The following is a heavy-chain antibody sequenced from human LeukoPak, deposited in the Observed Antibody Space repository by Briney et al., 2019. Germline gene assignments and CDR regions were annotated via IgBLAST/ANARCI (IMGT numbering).Heavy chain of an antibody. CDR3: ARTYSGSCDY. J-gene: IGHJ4*02. V-gene: IGHV4-61*02. CDR1: GGSISSGSYY. CDR2: IYTSGST. D-gene: IGHD1-26*01. Sequence: SETLSLTCTVSGGSISSGSYYWSWIRQPAGKGLEWIGRIYTSGSTNYNPSLKSRVTISVDTSKNQFSLKLSSVTAADTAVYYCARTYSGSCDYWGQGTLVTVSS.